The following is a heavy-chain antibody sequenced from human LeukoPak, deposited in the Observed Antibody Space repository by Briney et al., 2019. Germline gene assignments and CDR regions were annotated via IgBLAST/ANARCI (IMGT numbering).Heavy chain of an antibody. J-gene: IGHJ3*02. Sequence: SETLSLTCTVSGGSISSYYWSWIRQPAGKGLEWIGRIYTSGSTNYNPSLKSRVTMSVDTSKNQFSLKLSSVTAADTAVYYCAILPYYDILTGYDAFDIWGQGTMVTVSS. CDR2: IYTSGST. V-gene: IGHV4-4*07. D-gene: IGHD3-9*01. CDR3: AILPYYDILTGYDAFDI. CDR1: GGSISSYY.